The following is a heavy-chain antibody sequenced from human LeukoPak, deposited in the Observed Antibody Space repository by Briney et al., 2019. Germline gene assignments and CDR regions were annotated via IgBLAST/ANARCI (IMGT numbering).Heavy chain of an antibody. J-gene: IGHJ4*02. V-gene: IGHV3-23*01. Sequence: PGGSLRLSCAASGFTFSSYAMSWVRQAPGKGLEWVSAISGSGGSTYYADSVKGRFTISRDNSKNTLYLQMNSLRAEDTAVYYCAKEISPSLWFGESTFDYWGQGTLVTVSS. D-gene: IGHD3-10*01. CDR3: AKEISPSLWFGESTFDY. CDR2: ISGSGGST. CDR1: GFTFSSYA.